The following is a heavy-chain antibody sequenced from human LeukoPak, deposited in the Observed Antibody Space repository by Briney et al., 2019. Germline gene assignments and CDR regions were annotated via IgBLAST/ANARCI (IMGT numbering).Heavy chain of an antibody. Sequence: SETLSLTCTVSDYSISSGYYWGWIRQPPGKGLEWIGSIYHSGSTYYNPSLKSRVTISVDKSKNQFSLKLSSVTAADTAVYYCASSTAFYYYGMDVWGQGTTVTVSS. CDR2: IYHSGST. CDR1: DYSISSGYY. CDR3: ASSTAFYYYGMDV. J-gene: IGHJ6*02. V-gene: IGHV4-38-2*02. D-gene: IGHD2-2*01.